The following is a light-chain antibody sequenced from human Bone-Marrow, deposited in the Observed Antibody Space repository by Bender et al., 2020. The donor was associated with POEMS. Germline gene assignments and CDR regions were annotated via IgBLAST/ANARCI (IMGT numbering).Light chain of an antibody. CDR3: CSYSYTTGSTWV. Sequence: QSALTQPASVSGSPGQSITISCAGTSGDIGGYDYVSWYQQHPGRAPKLMIYDVSHRPSGVSARFSASKSGNTASLTISGLQAEDEADYYCCSYSYTTGSTWVFGGGTRLTVL. V-gene: IGLV2-14*03. CDR1: SGDIGGYDY. CDR2: DVS. J-gene: IGLJ3*02.